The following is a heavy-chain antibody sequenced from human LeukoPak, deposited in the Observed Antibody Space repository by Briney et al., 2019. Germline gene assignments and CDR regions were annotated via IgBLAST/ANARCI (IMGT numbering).Heavy chain of an antibody. D-gene: IGHD2-21*02. CDR2: ISGSGDNT. Sequence: GGSLRLSCAASGFTFSSYAMSWVRQAPGKGLEWVSGISGSGDNTYYADSVKGRFTISRDNSKNSLYLQMNSLRAEDTAVYYCAREAYCGGDCYFPPPDYWGQGTLVTVSS. CDR3: AREAYCGGDCYFPPPDY. J-gene: IGHJ4*02. V-gene: IGHV3-23*01. CDR1: GFTFSSYA.